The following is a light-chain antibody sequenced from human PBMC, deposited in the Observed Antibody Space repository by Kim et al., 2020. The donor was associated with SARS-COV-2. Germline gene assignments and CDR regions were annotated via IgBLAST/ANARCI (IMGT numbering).Light chain of an antibody. CDR1: SGSIASNY. CDR2: EDN. V-gene: IGLV6-57*04. Sequence: NFMLTQPHSVSESPGKTVTISCTRRSGSIASNYVQWYQQRPGSAPTTVIYEDNQRPSGVPDRFSGSIDSSSNSASLTISGLKTEDEADYYCQSYDSSNYVVFGGGTQLTVL. CDR3: QSYDSSNYVV. J-gene: IGLJ2*01.